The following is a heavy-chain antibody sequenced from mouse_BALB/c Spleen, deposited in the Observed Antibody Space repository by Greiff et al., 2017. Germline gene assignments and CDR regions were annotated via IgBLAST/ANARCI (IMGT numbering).Heavy chain of an antibody. CDR3: APITTATFYWYFDV. CDR2: IDPANGNT. V-gene: IGHV14-3*02. Sequence: EVQLQQSGAELVKPGASVKLSCTASGFNIKDTYMPWVKQRPEQGLEWIGRIDPANGNTKYDPKFQGKATITADTSSNTAYLQLSSLTSEDTAVYYCAPITTATFYWYFDVWGAGTTVTVSS. CDR1: GFNIKDTY. D-gene: IGHD1-2*01. J-gene: IGHJ1*01.